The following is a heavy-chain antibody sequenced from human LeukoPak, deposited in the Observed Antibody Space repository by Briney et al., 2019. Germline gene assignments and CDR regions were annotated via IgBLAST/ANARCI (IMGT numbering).Heavy chain of an antibody. V-gene: IGHV3-23*01. D-gene: IGHD1-26*01. CDR3: TKRVKYGGTWDHFAD. Sequence: GGSLRLSCAASGFTFDNYRMSWVRQAPGKGLEWVSTVNADGGNTYYPDSVKGRFTISRDNSKSTLILQMNSLRVEDTALYYCTKRVKYGGTWDHFADWGQGTLVTVSS. J-gene: IGHJ4*02. CDR1: GFTFDNYR. CDR2: VNADGGNT.